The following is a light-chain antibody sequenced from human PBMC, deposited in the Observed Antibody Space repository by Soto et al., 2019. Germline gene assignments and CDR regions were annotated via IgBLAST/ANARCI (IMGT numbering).Light chain of an antibody. J-gene: IGKJ1*01. CDR1: QSVRSSY. CDR2: GAS. Sequence: EIVLTQSPGTLSLSPGERATLSCRASQSVRSSYLAWYQQKPGQAPRLLIYGASSRATGIPDRFSGSGSGTDFTLTISGLEPEDFAMYYCQQYVKSWTFGQGTKVEIK. CDR3: QQYVKSWT. V-gene: IGKV3-20*01.